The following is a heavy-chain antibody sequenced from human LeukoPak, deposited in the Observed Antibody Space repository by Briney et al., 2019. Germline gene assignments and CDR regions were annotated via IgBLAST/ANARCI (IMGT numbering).Heavy chain of an antibody. CDR2: ISSSSSYI. CDR3: ASAPGYSYSRYYYYGMDV. Sequence: PGGSLRLSCAASGFTFSSYSMTWVRQAPGKGLEWVSSISSSSSYIYYADSVKGRFTISRDNAKNSLYLQMNSLRAEDTAVYYCASAPGYSYSRYYYYGMDVWGQGTTVTVSS. V-gene: IGHV3-21*01. CDR1: GFTFSSYS. D-gene: IGHD5-18*01. J-gene: IGHJ6*02.